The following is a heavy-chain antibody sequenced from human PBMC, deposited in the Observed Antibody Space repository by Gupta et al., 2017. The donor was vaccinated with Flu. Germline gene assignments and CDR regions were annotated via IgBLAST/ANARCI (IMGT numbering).Heavy chain of an antibody. Sequence: EVQLEESGGGLVQPGRSLRLPCGASGFAFGDFALHWVRHTPEKGLEWVSSISGNGGIVGYADFVKGRFTIARDNAMNSLYLQMNSLRPSDTAVYYCAKDGRENLNFGQHWGQGTLVTVSS. J-gene: IGHJ1*01. CDR3: AKDGRENLNFGQH. CDR2: ISGNGGIV. V-gene: IGHV3-9*01. CDR1: GFAFGDFA. D-gene: IGHD3-3*01.